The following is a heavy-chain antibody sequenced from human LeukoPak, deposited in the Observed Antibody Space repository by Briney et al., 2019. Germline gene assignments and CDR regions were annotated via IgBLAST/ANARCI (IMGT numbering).Heavy chain of an antibody. Sequence: GESLKISCKVSGYSFTTYWIGWVRQMPGGGLEWMGIIYPGDSDTRYSPSFQGQVTISADKSINTAYLQWSSLKASDTAMYYCAKHFDSSGYRQFYFDYWGQGTLVTVSP. CDR3: AKHFDSSGYRQFYFDY. D-gene: IGHD3-22*01. V-gene: IGHV5-51*01. CDR1: GYSFTTYW. J-gene: IGHJ4*02. CDR2: IYPGDSDT.